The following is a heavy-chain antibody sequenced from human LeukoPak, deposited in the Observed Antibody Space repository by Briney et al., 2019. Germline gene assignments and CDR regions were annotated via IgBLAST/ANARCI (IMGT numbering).Heavy chain of an antibody. J-gene: IGHJ4*02. Sequence: GGSLRLSCAGSGFVFSNFPMSWVRQPPGKGLEWVAALNGVGSTTYYADSVKGRFTISRDNSNNMLYLEMNTLTAEDTAVYYCAKRSFDYWGQGTLVTVSS. CDR1: GFVFSNFP. V-gene: IGHV3-23*01. CDR3: AKRSFDY. CDR2: LNGVGSTT.